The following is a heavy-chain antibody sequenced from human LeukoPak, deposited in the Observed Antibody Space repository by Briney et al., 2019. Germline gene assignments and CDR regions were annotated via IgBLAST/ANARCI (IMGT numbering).Heavy chain of an antibody. CDR1: GYTFTSYY. CDR2: INPSGGST. Sequence: ASVKVSCKASGYTFTSYYMHWVRQAPGQGLEWMGIINPSGGSTSYAQKLQGRVTMTRDTSTSTVYMELSSLRSEDTAVYYCAIQGLLGAKNPDRRYCSSTSCYRGPYYYYYYMDVWGKGTTVTVSS. V-gene: IGHV1-46*03. CDR3: AIQGLLGAKNPDRRYCSSTSCYRGPYYYYYYMDV. J-gene: IGHJ6*03. D-gene: IGHD2-2*02.